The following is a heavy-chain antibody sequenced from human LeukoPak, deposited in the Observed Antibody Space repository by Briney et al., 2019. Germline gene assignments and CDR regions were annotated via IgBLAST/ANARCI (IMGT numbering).Heavy chain of an antibody. CDR3: ARDGPYYDSSGYYSDDAFDI. D-gene: IGHD3-22*01. V-gene: IGHV1-2*02. CDR1: GYTFTGYY. Sequence: ASVKVSCKASGYTFTGYYMHWVRQAPGQGLEWMGWINPNSGGTNYAQKFQGRVTMTRDTSISTAYMELSRLRSDDTAVYYCARDGPYYDSSGYYSDDAFDIWGQGTMVTVSS. J-gene: IGHJ3*02. CDR2: INPNSGGT.